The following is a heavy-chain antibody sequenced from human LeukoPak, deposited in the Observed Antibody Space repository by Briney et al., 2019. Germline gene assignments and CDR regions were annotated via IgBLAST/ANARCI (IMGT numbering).Heavy chain of an antibody. J-gene: IGHJ4*02. CDR1: GYTFTSYG. CDR3: ARDLVVDTAMVTGFDF. V-gene: IGHV1-18*01. CDR2: ISAYNGNT. D-gene: IGHD5-18*01. Sequence: ASVKVSCKASGYTFTSYGISWVRQAPGQGLEWMGWISAYNGNTNYAQKLQGRVTMTTDTSTSTAYMELRSLRSDDTAVYYCARDLVVDTAMVTGFDFWGQGTLVTVS.